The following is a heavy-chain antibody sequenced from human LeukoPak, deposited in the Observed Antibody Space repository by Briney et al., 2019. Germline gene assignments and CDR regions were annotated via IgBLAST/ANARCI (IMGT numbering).Heavy chain of an antibody. CDR3: ARGASDSSGYFDY. D-gene: IGHD3-22*01. CDR1: GFTFSGHW. Sequence: PGGPLRLSCAASGFTFSGHWMHWVRQAPEKGLVWVSRINSDGSSRDYADSVKGRFTISRDNAKNTLYLQMNSLRAEDTAVYYCARGASDSSGYFDYWGQGTLVTVSS. J-gene: IGHJ4*02. V-gene: IGHV3-74*01. CDR2: INSDGSSR.